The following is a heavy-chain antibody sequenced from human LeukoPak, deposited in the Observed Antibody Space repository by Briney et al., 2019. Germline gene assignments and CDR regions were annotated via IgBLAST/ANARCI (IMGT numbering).Heavy chain of an antibody. CDR3: AREIVSLGSDY. V-gene: IGHV1-2*02. Sequence: GASVKVSCEASRYTFTGYYMHWVRQAPEQGLEWMGWINPNSGGTNYAQKFQGRVTMTRDTSISTAYMELSRLRSDDTAVYYCAREIVSLGSDYWGQGTLVTVSS. CDR1: RYTFTGYY. CDR2: INPNSGGT. D-gene: IGHD2/OR15-2a*01. J-gene: IGHJ4*02.